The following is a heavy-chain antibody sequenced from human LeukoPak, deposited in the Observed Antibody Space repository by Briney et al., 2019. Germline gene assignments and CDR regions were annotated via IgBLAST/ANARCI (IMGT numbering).Heavy chain of an antibody. J-gene: IGHJ4*02. CDR1: GYTFTAQY. CDR2: INPNNGDT. V-gene: IGHV1-2*02. Sequence: ASVKVSCKASGYTFTAQYMHWLRQAPGQGLEWMGWINPNNGDTKYAQSFLGRVTMTRDTSTTTAYMDLSSLRSDDTAVYFCANYPRSVSTPPFDYWGQGTLVTVSS. D-gene: IGHD3-3*02. CDR3: ANYPRSVSTPPFDY.